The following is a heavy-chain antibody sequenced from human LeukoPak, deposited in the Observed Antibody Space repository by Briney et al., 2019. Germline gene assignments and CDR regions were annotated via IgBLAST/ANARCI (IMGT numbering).Heavy chain of an antibody. Sequence: GGSLRLSCAASGFTFSSYAMSWVRQAPGKGLEWVSAISGSGGSTYYADSVKGRFTISRDNSKNTLYLQMDSLRAEDTAVYYCAKSSESHSSGWYVRYYFDYWGQGTLVTVSS. J-gene: IGHJ4*02. CDR3: AKSSESHSSGWYVRYYFDY. V-gene: IGHV3-23*01. CDR2: ISGSGGST. D-gene: IGHD6-19*01. CDR1: GFTFSSYA.